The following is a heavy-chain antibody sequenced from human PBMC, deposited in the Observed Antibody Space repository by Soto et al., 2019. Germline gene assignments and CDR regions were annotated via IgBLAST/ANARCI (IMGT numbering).Heavy chain of an antibody. CDR2: ISYDGSNK. CDR3: AKESPSPVPSLRSYFDY. V-gene: IGHV3-30*18. Sequence: PGGSLRLSCAASGFTFSSYGMHWVRQAPGKGLEWVAVISYDGSNKYYADSVKGRFTISRDNSKNTLYLQMNSLRAEDTAVYYCAKESPSPVPSLRSYFDYWGQGTLVTVSS. CDR1: GFTFSSYG. D-gene: IGHD2-2*01. J-gene: IGHJ4*02.